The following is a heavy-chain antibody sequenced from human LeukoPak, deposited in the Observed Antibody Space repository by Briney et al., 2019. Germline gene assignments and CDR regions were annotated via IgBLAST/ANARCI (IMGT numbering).Heavy chain of an antibody. CDR2: ISGSGGST. Sequence: GGSLKISRTASGFTFSNYCMHWVRPAPGEGLEWVSAISGSGGSTYYADSVKGRFTISRDISKNTLYLQMNSLRADDTALYYCAKGSGVASTTPLDYWGQGTLVTVSS. V-gene: IGHV3-23*01. CDR1: GFTFSNYC. J-gene: IGHJ4*02. CDR3: AKGSGVASTTPLDY. D-gene: IGHD5-12*01.